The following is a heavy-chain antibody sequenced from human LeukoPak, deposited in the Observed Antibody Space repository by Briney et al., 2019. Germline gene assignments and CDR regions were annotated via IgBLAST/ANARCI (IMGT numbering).Heavy chain of an antibody. D-gene: IGHD3-22*01. CDR1: GYSFTSYW. Sequence: GESLKISCKGSGYSFTSYWIGWVRQMPGKGLEWMGIIYPGDSDTRYSPSFQGQVTISADKSISTAYLQWSSLKASDTAMYYCARRRGGYYDSSGKALGMDVWGQGTTVTVSS. V-gene: IGHV5-51*01. CDR3: ARRRGGYYDSSGKALGMDV. CDR2: IYPGDSDT. J-gene: IGHJ6*02.